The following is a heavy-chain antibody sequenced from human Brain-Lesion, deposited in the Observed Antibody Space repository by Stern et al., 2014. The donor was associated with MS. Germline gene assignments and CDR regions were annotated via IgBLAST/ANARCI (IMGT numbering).Heavy chain of an antibody. D-gene: IGHD1-26*01. CDR2: IYNSGAT. CDR3: ASRWSGTYYGQNWFDP. J-gene: IGHJ5*02. V-gene: IGHV4-31*03. CDR1: GDSINSGGHY. Sequence: DQLVESGPGLVKPSQTLSLTCTVSGDSINSGGHYWSWIRQRPGQGLEWIGYIYNSGATFYSPSLKGRVTISLDTSKNQFSLTLSSVTAADTAIYYCASRWSGTYYGQNWFDPWGQGILVTVSS.